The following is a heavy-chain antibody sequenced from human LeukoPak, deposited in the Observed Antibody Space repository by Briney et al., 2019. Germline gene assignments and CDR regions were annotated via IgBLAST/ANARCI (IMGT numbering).Heavy chain of an antibody. CDR1: GGSISSSSYY. V-gene: IGHV4-39*07. Sequence: SETLSLTCAVSGGSISSSSYYWGWIRQPPGKGLEWIGSIYYSGSTYYNPSLKSRVTISVDTSKNQFSLKLSSVTAADTAVYYCARYSSGWYGSSPFDYWGQGTLVTVSS. CDR2: IYYSGST. J-gene: IGHJ4*02. D-gene: IGHD6-19*01. CDR3: ARYSSGWYGSSPFDY.